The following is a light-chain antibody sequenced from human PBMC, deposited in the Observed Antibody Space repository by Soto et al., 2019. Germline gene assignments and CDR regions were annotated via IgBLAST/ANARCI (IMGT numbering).Light chain of an antibody. CDR2: DVS. CDR1: SSDVGGYNY. CDR3: SSYTSSSTYV. Sequence: QPVLTQPASGSGSPGQSSTISCTGTSSDVGGYNYVSWYQQHPGKAPKLMIYDVSNRPSGVSNRFSGSKSGNTASLTISGLQAEDEADYYCSSYTSSSTYVFGTGTKVTVL. J-gene: IGLJ1*01. V-gene: IGLV2-14*01.